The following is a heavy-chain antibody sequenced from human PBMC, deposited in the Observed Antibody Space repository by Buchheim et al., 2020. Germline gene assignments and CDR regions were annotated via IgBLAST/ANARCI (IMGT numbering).Heavy chain of an antibody. J-gene: IGHJ6*02. Sequence: EVQLLESGGGLVQPGGSLRLSCAASGFTFSSYAMSWVRQAPGKGLEWVSAISGSGGSTYYADSVKGRFTISRYTSKNTPYLQMNSLRAEDTAVYYCAKGNVLLWFGELSHYGMDVWGQGTT. CDR3: AKGNVLLWFGELSHYGMDV. V-gene: IGHV3-23*01. CDR2: ISGSGGST. CDR1: GFTFSSYA. D-gene: IGHD3-10*01.